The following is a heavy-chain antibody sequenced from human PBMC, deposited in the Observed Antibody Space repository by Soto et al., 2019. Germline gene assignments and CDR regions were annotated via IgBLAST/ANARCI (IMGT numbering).Heavy chain of an antibody. Sequence: PVWSLRLSCAAYGFTFSSYEMNWVRQAPGKGLEWVSYISSSGITIYYADSVKGRFTISRDNAKNSLYLQMNSLRAEDTAVYYCASEIRGLGSGAFDIWGQGTMVTVSS. CDR3: ASEIRGLGSGAFDI. CDR2: ISSSGITI. J-gene: IGHJ3*02. V-gene: IGHV3-48*03. CDR1: GFTFSSYE. D-gene: IGHD2-15*01.